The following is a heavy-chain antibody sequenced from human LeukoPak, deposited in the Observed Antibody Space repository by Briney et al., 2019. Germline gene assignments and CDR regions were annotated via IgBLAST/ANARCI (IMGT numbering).Heavy chain of an antibody. J-gene: IGHJ4*02. CDR1: GFTFDDYD. CDR2: INWNGGST. Sequence: PGGSLRLSCAASGFTFDDYDMSWVRQAPGKGLEWVSGINWNGGSTGYADSVKGRFTISRDNAKNSLYLQMYSLRAEDTALYYCARDGLVDTPMGAGYWGQGTLVTVSS. CDR3: ARDGLVDTPMGAGY. V-gene: IGHV3-20*04. D-gene: IGHD5-18*01.